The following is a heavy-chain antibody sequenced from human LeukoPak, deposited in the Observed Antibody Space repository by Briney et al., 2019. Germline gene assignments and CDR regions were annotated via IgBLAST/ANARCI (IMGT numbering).Heavy chain of an antibody. CDR2: ISAYNGNT. Sequence: EASVKVSCKASGYTFTSYGISWVRQAPGQGLEWMGWISAYNGNTNYAQKLQGRVTVTTDTSTSTAYMELRSLRSDDTAVYYCARTYEMATITSYYYYGMDVWGQGTTVTVSS. CDR1: GYTFTSYG. V-gene: IGHV1-18*01. J-gene: IGHJ6*02. D-gene: IGHD5-24*01. CDR3: ARTYEMATITSYYYYGMDV.